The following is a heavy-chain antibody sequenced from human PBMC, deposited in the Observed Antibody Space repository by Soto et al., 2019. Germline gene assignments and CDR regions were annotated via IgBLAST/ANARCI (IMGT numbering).Heavy chain of an antibody. V-gene: IGHV4-39*01. J-gene: IGHJ5*02. D-gene: IGHD3-3*02. CDR3: ASPKIAFYNWFDP. CDR2: IYYSGST. Sequence: SETLSLTCTVSGGSISSSSYYWGWIRQPPGKGLEWIGSIYYSGSTYYNPSLKSRVTISVDTSKNQFSLKLSSVTAAVTAVYYCASPKIAFYNWFDPWGQGTLVTVS. CDR1: GGSISSSSYY.